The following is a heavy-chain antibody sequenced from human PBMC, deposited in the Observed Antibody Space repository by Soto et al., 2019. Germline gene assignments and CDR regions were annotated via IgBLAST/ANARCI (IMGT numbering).Heavy chain of an antibody. V-gene: IGHV4-34*01. CDR2: INHSGST. J-gene: IGHJ4*02. Sequence: SETLSLTCAVYGGSISGYDWSWIRQLPGKGLEWIGEINHSGSTNYNPSLKSRVTISVDTSKNQFSLKLTSVTAADTAVYYCARDKITGLFDYWGQGTLVTVSS. D-gene: IGHD2-8*02. CDR3: ARDKITGLFDY. CDR1: GGSISGYD.